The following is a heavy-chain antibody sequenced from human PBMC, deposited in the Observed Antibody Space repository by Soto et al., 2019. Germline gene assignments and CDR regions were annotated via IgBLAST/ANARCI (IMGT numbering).Heavy chain of an antibody. CDR2: ISAYNGNT. CDR3: ARDQDYDFWSGKAMDV. J-gene: IGHJ6*02. V-gene: IGHV1-18*01. Sequence: GASVKVSCKASGYTFTSYGISWVRQAPGQGLEWMGWISAYNGNTNYAQKLQGRVTMTTDTSTSTAYMELRSLRSDDTAVYYCARDQDYDFWSGKAMDVWGQGTTVTVSS. D-gene: IGHD3-3*01. CDR1: GYTFTSYG.